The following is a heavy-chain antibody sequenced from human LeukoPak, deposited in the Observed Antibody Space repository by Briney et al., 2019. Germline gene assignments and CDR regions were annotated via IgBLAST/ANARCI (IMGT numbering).Heavy chain of an antibody. CDR3: ARSNYGFGDYYYGMDV. V-gene: IGHV4-31*03. CDR2: IYYSGST. J-gene: IGHJ6*02. D-gene: IGHD3-10*01. CDR1: GGSISSGGYY. Sequence: SETLSLTCTVSGGSISSGGYYWSCIRQHPGKGLERSGYIYYSGSTYYNPSLKSRVTISVDTSKNQFSLKLSSVTAADTAVYYCARSNYGFGDYYYGMDVWGQGTTVTVSS.